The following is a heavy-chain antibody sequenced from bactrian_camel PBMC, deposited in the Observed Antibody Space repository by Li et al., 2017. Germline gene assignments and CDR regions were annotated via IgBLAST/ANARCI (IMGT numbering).Heavy chain of an antibody. CDR1: GYTYRRNC. D-gene: IGHD6*01. V-gene: IGHV3S1*01. CDR2: IFIGRRTNT. CDR3: ITGTFAV. Sequence: QLVESGGGSVQAGGFLRLSCAASGYTYRRNCVGWFRQDPGKEREGVAAIFIGRRTNTWYAESVKGRFTLSRDNANNTVYLQMNSLKSEDTALYYCITGTFAVWGQGTQVTVS. J-gene: IGHJ4*01.